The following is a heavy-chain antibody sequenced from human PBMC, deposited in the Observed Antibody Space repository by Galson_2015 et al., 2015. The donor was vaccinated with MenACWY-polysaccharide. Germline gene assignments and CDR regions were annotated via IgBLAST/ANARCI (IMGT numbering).Heavy chain of an antibody. D-gene: IGHD1-26*01. CDR1: GFTFSDYY. Sequence: LRLSCAASGFTFSDYYMHWIRQAPGKGLEWVSYISDSGSAIYFADSVKGRFIISRDNAKNSLYLQMNSLRAEDRAVYFCARDPRGARSSYFDNWGQGILVTVSS. CDR3: ARDPRGARSSYFDN. J-gene: IGHJ4*02. CDR2: ISDSGSAI. V-gene: IGHV3-11*01.